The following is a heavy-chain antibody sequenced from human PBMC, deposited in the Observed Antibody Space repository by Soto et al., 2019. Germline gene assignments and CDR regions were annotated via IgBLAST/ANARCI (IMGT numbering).Heavy chain of an antibody. J-gene: IGHJ4*02. CDR1: GFTFSSYW. V-gene: IGHV3-7*01. CDR2: IKQDGSEK. CDR3: AREYSSSWHGFYQDY. D-gene: IGHD6-13*01. Sequence: EVQLVESGGGLVQPGGSLRLSCAASGFTFSSYWMSWVRQAPGKGLEWVANIKQDGSEKYYVDSVKGRFTISRDNAKNSLYLQMNSLRAEDTAVYYCAREYSSSWHGFYQDYWGQGTLVTVSS.